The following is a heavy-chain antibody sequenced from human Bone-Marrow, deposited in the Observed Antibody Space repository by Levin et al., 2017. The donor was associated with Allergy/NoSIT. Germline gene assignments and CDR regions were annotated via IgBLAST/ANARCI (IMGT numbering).Heavy chain of an antibody. CDR2: ISYDGSNK. D-gene: IGHD3-10*01. V-gene: IGHV3-30*03. J-gene: IGHJ4*02. CDR3: ARYGSGSHYLHEYYFDY. Sequence: GGSLRLSCAASGFTFNNYGMHWVRQAPGKGLEWVAVISYDGSNKYYVDSVKDRSTISRDQSKNTLYLQMNSLRVEDTGVYYCARYGSGSHYLHEYYFDYWGQGTLVTVSS. CDR1: GFTFNNYG.